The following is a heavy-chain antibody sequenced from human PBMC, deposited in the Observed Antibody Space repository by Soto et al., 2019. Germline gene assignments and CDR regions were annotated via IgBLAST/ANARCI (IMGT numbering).Heavy chain of an antibody. D-gene: IGHD2-15*01. Sequence: EVQLVESGGGLVQPGGSLRLSCAASGFTFSNYWMYWVRQAPGKGLEWVSRINSDGSVASYADSVKGRLTISRDNVKNTLYLHMDSPRAEDTAVYYCARGDGVGGSCSSLAGTFYYNVVAWGKGTTVTVFS. CDR2: INSDGSVA. CDR3: ARGDGVGGSCSSLAGTFYYNVVA. J-gene: IGHJ6*03. V-gene: IGHV3-74*02. CDR1: GFTFSNYW.